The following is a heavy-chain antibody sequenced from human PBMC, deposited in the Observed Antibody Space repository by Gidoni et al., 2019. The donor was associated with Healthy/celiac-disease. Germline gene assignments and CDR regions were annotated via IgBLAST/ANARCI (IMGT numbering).Heavy chain of an antibody. D-gene: IGHD3-10*01. CDR3: ARLARGSGSYYNKDY. V-gene: IGHV3-23*01. Sequence: EVQLLESGGGLVQPGGSLSLSCAPSGFTFSSYAMSWVRQAPGKGLEGVSAISGSGGSTYYADSLKGRFTISRDNSKNTLYLQMNSLRAEDTAVYYCARLARGSGSYYNKDYWGQGTLVTVSS. J-gene: IGHJ4*02. CDR2: ISGSGGST. CDR1: GFTFSSYA.